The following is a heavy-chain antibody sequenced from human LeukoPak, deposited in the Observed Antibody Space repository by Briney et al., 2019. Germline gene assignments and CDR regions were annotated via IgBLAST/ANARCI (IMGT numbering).Heavy chain of an antibody. CDR1: GFTFSSYS. D-gene: IGHD4-17*01. CDR2: ITSSSSYI. CDR3: ARAYATAWYFDL. J-gene: IGHJ2*01. Sequence: GGSLRLSCAASGFTFSSYSMNWVRQAPGKGLEWVSSITSSSSYIYYADSAKGRFTISRDNAKNSLDLQMNSLRAEDTAVYYCARAYATAWYFDLWGRGTLVTVSS. V-gene: IGHV3-21*01.